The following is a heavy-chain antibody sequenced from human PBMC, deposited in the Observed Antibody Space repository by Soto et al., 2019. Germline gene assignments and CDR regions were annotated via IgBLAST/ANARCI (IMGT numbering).Heavy chain of an antibody. CDR1: GYTFTTYW. CDR2: IYPSDSDT. J-gene: IGHJ4*02. CDR3: ARRAGVTVPFDY. D-gene: IGHD3-10*01. V-gene: IGHV5-51*01. Sequence: GESLKISCKTSGYTFTTYWVGWVRQRPGEGLEWMGIIYPSDSDTRYSPSSQGHVTFSVDKSLETAYLEWSSLKASDTAVYYCARRAGVTVPFDYWGQGTVVTVSS.